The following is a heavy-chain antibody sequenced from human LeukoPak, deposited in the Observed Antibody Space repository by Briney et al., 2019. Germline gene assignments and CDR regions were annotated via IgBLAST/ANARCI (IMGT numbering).Heavy chain of an antibody. CDR3: AKSQTPIVVVPATIPPDY. Sequence: GRSLRLSCAASGFTFSSYSMNWVRQAPGKGLEWVAFIRYDGSNKYYADSVKGRFTISRDNSKNTLYLQMNSLRAEDTAVYYCAKSQTPIVVVPATIPPDYWGQGTLVTVSS. CDR1: GFTFSSYS. D-gene: IGHD2-2*02. V-gene: IGHV3-30*02. J-gene: IGHJ4*02. CDR2: IRYDGSNK.